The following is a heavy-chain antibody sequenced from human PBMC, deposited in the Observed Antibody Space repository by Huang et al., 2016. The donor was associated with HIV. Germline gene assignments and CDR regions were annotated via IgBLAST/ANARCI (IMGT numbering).Heavy chain of an antibody. CDR3: ARHVKDSSWYVGWFDP. CDR2: VYYGGRT. D-gene: IGHD6-13*01. CDR1: DDSINSRSYY. V-gene: IGHV4-39*01. Sequence: QLQLQESGPGLVKPSETLSLTCSVSDDSINSRSYYWGWIRQPQGKGLEWIGSVYYGGRTYYTPSLRSRVTMSVDTSRNQFSLKLSSVTTADTAVYYCARHVKDSSWYVGWFDPWGQGTLVTVSS. J-gene: IGHJ5*02.